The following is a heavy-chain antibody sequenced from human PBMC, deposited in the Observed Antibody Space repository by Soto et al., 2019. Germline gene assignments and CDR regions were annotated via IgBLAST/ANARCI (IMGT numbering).Heavy chain of an antibody. J-gene: IGHJ4*02. Sequence: PSETLSLTCSVSGGSMRSEGYYWTWIRQPPGKGLEWMGYIFNSGTTFYNPSLTSRLSISMDTSGNHFSLELRSVTAADTAVYYCALALGPTTGLDYWGQGTLVTVSS. CDR2: IFNSGTT. V-gene: IGHV4-31*03. CDR3: ALALGPTTGLDY. D-gene: IGHD1-26*01. CDR1: GGSMRSEGYY.